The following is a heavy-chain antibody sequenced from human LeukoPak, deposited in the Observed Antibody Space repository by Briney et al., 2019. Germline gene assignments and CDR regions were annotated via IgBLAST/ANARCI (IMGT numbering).Heavy chain of an antibody. CDR3: TTDHYDILSGYQGYFDY. Sequence: GGSLSLSRAPSGFTLNRLAMMWARPRTEGAREWCGRIIRKTDEGTIDYAAPVKGRCTISQEAPKNTLYLQKNSRKAQETPVYYWTTDHYDILSGYQGYFDYWGQGTLVTVSS. CDR1: GFTLNRLA. D-gene: IGHD3-9*01. J-gene: IGHJ4*01. CDR2: IIRKTDEGTI. V-gene: IGHV3-15*01.